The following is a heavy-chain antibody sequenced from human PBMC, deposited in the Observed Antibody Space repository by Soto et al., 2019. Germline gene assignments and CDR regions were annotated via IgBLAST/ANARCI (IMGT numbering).Heavy chain of an antibody. CDR2: VYTSGSS. J-gene: IGHJ4*02. CDR3: ARYRREAVAGYTPEN. CDR1: GGSISSNY. V-gene: IGHV4-4*08. D-gene: IGHD6-13*01. Sequence: PSETLSLTCTVSGGSISSNYWTCIRQPPWKGLEWIGYVYTSGSSNYNPSLKSRVTISEDTAKSQVSLKVNSMAAADTAVYYCARYRREAVAGYTPENSGQGILVTVSS.